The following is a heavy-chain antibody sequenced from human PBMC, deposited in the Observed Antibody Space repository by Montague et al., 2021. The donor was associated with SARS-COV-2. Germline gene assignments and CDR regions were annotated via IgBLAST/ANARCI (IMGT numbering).Heavy chain of an antibody. CDR1: GTSIRDYY. Sequence: SETLSLTCTVSGTSIRDYYWGWIRQPAGKGLEWIGRFYTTGSTNYNPSLKSRVTMSVDTSKNQFSLKLSSVTAADTAVYYCARSTFYSSGWWDNWYFDLWGRGTLVTVSS. CDR2: FYTTGST. V-gene: IGHV4-4*07. D-gene: IGHD6-19*01. J-gene: IGHJ2*01. CDR3: ARSTFYSSGWWDNWYFDL.